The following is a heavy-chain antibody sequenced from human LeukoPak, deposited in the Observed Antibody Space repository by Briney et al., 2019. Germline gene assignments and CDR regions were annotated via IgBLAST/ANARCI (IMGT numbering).Heavy chain of an antibody. CDR2: IKEDGSER. D-gene: IGHD3-10*01. CDR3: AKGYYGSGIDY. Sequence: EGSLRPSCAASGFNFGEFWMAWVRQTPGKGLEWVADIKEDGSERFYVDSVKGRFTISRDNAKNSLYLQMNSLRAEDTALYYCAKGYYGSGIDYWGQGTLVTVSS. J-gene: IGHJ4*02. CDR1: GFNFGEFW. V-gene: IGHV3-7*03.